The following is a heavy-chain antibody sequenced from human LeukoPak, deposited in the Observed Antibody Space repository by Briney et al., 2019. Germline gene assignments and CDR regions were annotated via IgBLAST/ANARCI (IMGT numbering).Heavy chain of an antibody. Sequence: SETLSLTCTVSGGSISSSSYYWGWIRQPPGKGLEWIGSIYYSGSTYYNPSLKSRVTISVDTSKNQFSLKLSSVTAADTAVYYCARDRRFGELSFDYWGQGTLVTVSS. J-gene: IGHJ4*02. D-gene: IGHD3-10*01. CDR3: ARDRRFGELSFDY. CDR1: GGSISSSSYY. V-gene: IGHV4-39*07. CDR2: IYYSGST.